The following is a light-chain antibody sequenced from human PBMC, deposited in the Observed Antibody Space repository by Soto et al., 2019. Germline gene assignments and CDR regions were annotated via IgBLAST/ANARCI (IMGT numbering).Light chain of an antibody. CDR1: QSVSRY. V-gene: IGKV3-11*01. Sequence: GLNQSPATLSLSKGERATLSCRASQSVSRYLAWYQQKPGQAPRLLIYDASNRATGIPARFSGSGSGTDFTLTISSLEPEDFAVYYCQQRSNWPITFGQGTRLEIK. CDR3: QQRSNWPIT. CDR2: DAS. J-gene: IGKJ5*01.